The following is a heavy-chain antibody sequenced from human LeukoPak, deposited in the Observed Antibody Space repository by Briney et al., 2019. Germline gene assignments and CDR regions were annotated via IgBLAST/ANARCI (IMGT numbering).Heavy chain of an antibody. V-gene: IGHV1-69*13. Sequence: SVKVSCKAPGGTFSSYAISWVRQAPGQGLEWMGGIIPIFGTANYAQKFQGRVTITADESTSTAYMELSSLRSEDTAVYYCARVVPSYYDSSGYLDYWGQGTLVTVSS. CDR2: IIPIFGTA. CDR1: GGTFSSYA. J-gene: IGHJ4*02. D-gene: IGHD3-22*01. CDR3: ARVVPSYYDSSGYLDY.